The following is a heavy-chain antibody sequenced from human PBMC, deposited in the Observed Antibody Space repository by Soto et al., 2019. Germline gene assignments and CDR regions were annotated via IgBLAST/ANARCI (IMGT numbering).Heavy chain of an antibody. CDR2: IIPIFGTA. CDR3: AREGFSGWYEGPFDY. D-gene: IGHD6-19*01. J-gene: IGHJ4*02. Sequence: QVQLVQSGAEVKKPGSSVKVSCKASGGTFSSYAISWVRQAPGQGLEWMGGIIPIFGTANYAQKFQGRVTITADESTSKAYMELSSLRSEDTAVYYCAREGFSGWYEGPFDYWGQGTLVTVSS. V-gene: IGHV1-69*01. CDR1: GGTFSSYA.